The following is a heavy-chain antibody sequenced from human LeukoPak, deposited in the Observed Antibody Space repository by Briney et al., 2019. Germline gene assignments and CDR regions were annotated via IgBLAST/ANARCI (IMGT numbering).Heavy chain of an antibody. CDR1: GFIFSTFG. Sequence: HPGGSLRLSCVASGFIFSTFGMHWVRQAPGKGLEWVAFISHDGNDKYYADSVKGRFAISRDNSKNTLYLQMNSLRAEDTALYYCARSRHSYDSSGFPHYWGQGTLVTVSS. V-gene: IGHV3-30*03. J-gene: IGHJ4*02. CDR2: ISHDGNDK. CDR3: ARSRHSYDSSGFPHY. D-gene: IGHD3-22*01.